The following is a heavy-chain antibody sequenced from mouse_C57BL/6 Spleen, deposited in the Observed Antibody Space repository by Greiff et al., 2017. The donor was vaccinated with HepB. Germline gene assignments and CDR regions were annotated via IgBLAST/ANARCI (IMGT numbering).Heavy chain of an antibody. D-gene: IGHD1-1*01. J-gene: IGHJ4*01. CDR2: IYWDDDK. Sequence: QVTLKVSGPGILQSSQTLSLTCSFSGFSLSTSGMGVSWIRQPSGKGLEWLAHIYWDDDKRYNPSLKSRLTISKDTSRNQVFLKITSVDTADTATYYCARRAVNKFITTVVATGAMDYWGQGTSVTVSS. CDR3: ARRAVNKFITTVVATGAMDY. V-gene: IGHV8-12*01. CDR1: GFSLSTSGMG.